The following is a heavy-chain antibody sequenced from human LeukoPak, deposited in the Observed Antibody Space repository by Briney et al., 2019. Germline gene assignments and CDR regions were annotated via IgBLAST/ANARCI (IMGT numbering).Heavy chain of an antibody. V-gene: IGHV3-20*04. D-gene: IGHD2-15*01. Sequence: GGSLRLSCSASGFNFEDYVMSWVRQVPGKGLEWVSGIYWNGASTGYADSVKGRFTISRDNAMNSLSLQMNSLRAEDTAFYYCARDLCSGRSCYPLYWGQGTLVTVSS. CDR2: IYWNGAST. CDR1: GFNFEDYV. J-gene: IGHJ4*02. CDR3: ARDLCSGRSCYPLY.